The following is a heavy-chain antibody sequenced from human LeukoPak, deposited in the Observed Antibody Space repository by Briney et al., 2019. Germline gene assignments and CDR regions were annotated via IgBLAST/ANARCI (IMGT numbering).Heavy chain of an antibody. D-gene: IGHD3-10*01. CDR2: INHSGST. CDR1: GFTVSSNY. CDR3: ARGPSDLMASRGTFGKRRFDY. V-gene: IGHV4-34*01. J-gene: IGHJ4*02. Sequence: GSLRLSCAASGFTVSSNYMSWIRQPPGKGLEWIGEINHSGSTNYNPSPKSRVTISVDTSKNQFSLKLSSVTAADTAVYYCARGPSDLMASRGTFGKRRFDYWGQGTLVTVSS.